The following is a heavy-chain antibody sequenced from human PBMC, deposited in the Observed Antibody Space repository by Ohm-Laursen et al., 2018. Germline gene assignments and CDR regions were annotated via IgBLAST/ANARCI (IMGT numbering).Heavy chain of an antibody. D-gene: IGHD3-22*01. V-gene: IGHV1-2*02. CDR3: ARDVIGLVVITHSPLDY. CDR1: GYTFTGYY. CDR2: INPNSGGT. Sequence: ASVKVSCKASGYTFTGYYMHWVRQAPGQGLEWMGWINPNSGGTNYAQKFQGRVTMTRDASISTAYMELSRLRSDDTAVYYCARDVIGLVVITHSPLDYWGQGTLVTVSS. J-gene: IGHJ4*02.